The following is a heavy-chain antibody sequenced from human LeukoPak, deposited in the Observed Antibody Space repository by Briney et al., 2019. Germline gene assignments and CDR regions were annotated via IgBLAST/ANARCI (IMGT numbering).Heavy chain of an antibody. J-gene: IGHJ4*02. V-gene: IGHV3-23*01. Sequence: GGSLRLSCAASGFTFSSYAMSWVRQAPGKGLEWVSAISGSGGSTYYADSVKGRFTISRDNCKNPLYRQVNSLMAEDTAIYYCEKDRQWLHYFDYWGQGTLVTVSS. CDR3: EKDRQWLHYFDY. CDR2: ISGSGGST. D-gene: IGHD6-19*01. CDR1: GFTFSSYA.